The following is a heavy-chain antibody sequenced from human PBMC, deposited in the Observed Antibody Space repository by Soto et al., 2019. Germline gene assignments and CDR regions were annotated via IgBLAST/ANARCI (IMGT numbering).Heavy chain of an antibody. Sequence: GGSRRLSCAASGFSFSSNAMSWVRRATGKRLEWVSGITRSGGLTDYADSVKGQFTISIYKSRNTLYLQMNYLRVEDTAVYFFAAHRTVYCGSSGPGDYCESWGQGTLGT. CDR3: AAHRTVYCGSSGPGDYCES. CDR2: ITRSGGLT. V-gene: IGHV3-23*01. CDR1: GFSFSSNA. J-gene: IGHJ4*02. D-gene: IGHD6-19*01.